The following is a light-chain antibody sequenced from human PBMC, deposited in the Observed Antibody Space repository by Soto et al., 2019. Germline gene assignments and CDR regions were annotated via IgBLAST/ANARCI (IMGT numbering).Light chain of an antibody. CDR1: QSISSW. Sequence: DIQMTQTPSPLSATAGDRVTLTCRASQSISSWLAWYQHKPGKAPKLLIYDASNLDSGVPSRFSGSGSGTEFSLTISDLQPDDFATYYCQQYENYWTFGQGTRWIS. V-gene: IGKV1-5*01. CDR3: QQYENYWT. J-gene: IGKJ1*01. CDR2: DAS.